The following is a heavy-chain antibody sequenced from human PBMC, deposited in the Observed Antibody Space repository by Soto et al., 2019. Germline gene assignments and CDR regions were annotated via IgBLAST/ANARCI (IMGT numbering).Heavy chain of an antibody. J-gene: IGHJ6*02. CDR2: IGTAGDT. CDR1: GFTFSSYD. CDR3: ARDITIFPNPRIYCYYGMDV. D-gene: IGHD3-3*01. Sequence: SGGSLRLSCAASGFTFSSYDMHWVRQATGKGLEWVSAIGTAGDTYYPGSVKGRLTISRENAKNSLYLQMNRLRAGGTAVYYCARDITIFPNPRIYCYYGMDVWGQGTTVTASS. V-gene: IGHV3-13*01.